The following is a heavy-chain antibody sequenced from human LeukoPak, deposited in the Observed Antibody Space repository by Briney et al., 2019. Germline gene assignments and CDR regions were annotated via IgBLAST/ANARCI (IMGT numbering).Heavy chain of an antibody. V-gene: IGHV3-23*01. J-gene: IGHJ4*02. CDR2: ISGSGGST. CDR1: GFTFSSYG. D-gene: IGHD3-22*01. Sequence: GGSLRLSCAASGFTFSSYGMSWVRQAPGKGLEWVSGISGSGGSTYYADSVKGRFTISRDNSKNTLYLQMNSLRAEDTAVYYCATLGYYDSSGRGYWGQGTLVTVSS. CDR3: ATLGYYDSSGRGY.